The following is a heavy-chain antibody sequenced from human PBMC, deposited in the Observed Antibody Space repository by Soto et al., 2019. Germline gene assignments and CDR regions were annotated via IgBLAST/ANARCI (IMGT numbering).Heavy chain of an antibody. CDR3: ARALYDFWSGYSHERNYYYGMDV. CDR1: GYTFTGYY. J-gene: IGHJ6*02. Sequence: ASVKVSCKASGYTFTGYYMHWVRQAPGQGLEWMGWINPNSGGTNYAQKFQGWVTMTRDTSISTAYMELSRLRSDDTAVYYCARALYDFWSGYSHERNYYYGMDVWGQGTTVTVSS. CDR2: INPNSGGT. D-gene: IGHD3-3*01. V-gene: IGHV1-2*04.